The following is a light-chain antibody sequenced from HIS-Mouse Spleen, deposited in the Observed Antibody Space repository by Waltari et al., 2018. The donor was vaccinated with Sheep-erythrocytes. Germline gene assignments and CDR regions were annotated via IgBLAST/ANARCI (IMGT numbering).Light chain of an antibody. CDR1: QSISSY. Sequence: DIQMTQSPSSLSAPVCDRVTITCRTSQSISSYLNWYQQKPGTAPKLLIYAASSLQSGVPSRFSGSGSGTDFTLTISSLQPEDFATYYCQQSYSTPPTFGGGTKVEIK. CDR3: QQSYSTPPT. CDR2: AAS. V-gene: IGKV1-39*01. J-gene: IGKJ4*01.